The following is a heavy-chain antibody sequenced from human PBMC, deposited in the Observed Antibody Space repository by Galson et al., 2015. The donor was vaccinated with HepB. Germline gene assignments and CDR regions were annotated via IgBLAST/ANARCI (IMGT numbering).Heavy chain of an antibody. D-gene: IGHD3-3*01. V-gene: IGHV3-48*02. J-gene: IGHJ4*02. CDR3: ARGQLRFLEWTRDFDY. Sequence: SLRLSCAASGFTFRSYSMNWVRQAPGKGLEWVSYISSSSSTIYYADSVKGRFTISRDNAKNSLYLQMNSLRDEDTAVYYCARGQLRFLEWTRDFDYWGQGTLVTVSS. CDR2: ISSSSSTI. CDR1: GFTFRSYS.